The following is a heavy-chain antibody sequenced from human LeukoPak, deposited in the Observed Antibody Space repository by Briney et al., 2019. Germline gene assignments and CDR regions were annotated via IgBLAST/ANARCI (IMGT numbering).Heavy chain of an antibody. CDR1: GYPINSGYY. J-gene: IGHJ5*02. CDR3: ARERAIAPEEWFDP. V-gene: IGHV4-38-2*02. CDR2: IYHSGST. Sequence: KSSETLSLTCTVSGYPINSGYYWGWIRQPPGKGLEWSGSIYHSGSTYYNPPLKSRITISSDTSKNQFSLKLTSVTAADTAVYYCARERAIAPEEWFDPWGQGTLVTVSS. D-gene: IGHD1-26*01.